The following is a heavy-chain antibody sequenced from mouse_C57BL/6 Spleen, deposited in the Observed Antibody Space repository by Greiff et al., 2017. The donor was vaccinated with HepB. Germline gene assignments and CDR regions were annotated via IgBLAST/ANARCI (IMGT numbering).Heavy chain of an antibody. CDR3: ARRGDGSSYGYFDV. CDR1: GYAFSSYW. CDR2: IYPGDGDT. Sequence: QVQLKESGAELVKPGASVKISCKASGYAFSSYWMNWVKQRPGKGLEWIGQIYPGDGDTNYNGKFKGKATLTADKSSSTAYMQLSSLTSEDSAVYFCARRGDGSSYGYFDVWGTGTTVTVSS. J-gene: IGHJ1*03. D-gene: IGHD1-1*01. V-gene: IGHV1-80*01.